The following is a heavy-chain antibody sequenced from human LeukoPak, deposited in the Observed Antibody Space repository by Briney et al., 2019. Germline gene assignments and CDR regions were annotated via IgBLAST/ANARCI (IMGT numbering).Heavy chain of an antibody. CDR1: GGSFSGYY. Sequence: PSGTLSLTCTVYGGSFSGYYWSWIRQPPGKGLEWLGEIYHSGSTNYNPSLKSRVTISLDTSKNHFSLKLSSVTAADTAVYYCARDIEVLPAPMFFGYWGQGTLVTVSS. J-gene: IGHJ4*02. CDR3: ARDIEVLPAPMFFGY. CDR2: IYHSGST. D-gene: IGHD2-2*01. V-gene: IGHV4-34*01.